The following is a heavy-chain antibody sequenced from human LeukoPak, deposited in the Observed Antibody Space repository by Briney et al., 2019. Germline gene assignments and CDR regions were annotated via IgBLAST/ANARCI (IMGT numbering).Heavy chain of an antibody. CDR2: ISSSGSTI. V-gene: IGHV3-48*03. D-gene: IGHD3-10*01. Sequence: PGGSLRLSCAASGFTFSSYEMNWVRQAPGKGLEWVSYISSSGSTIYYADSVKGRFTISRDNAKNSLYLQMNSLRAEDTAVYYCARLYYGSGSYYNEPSDYWGQGTLVTVSS. CDR1: GFTFSSYE. J-gene: IGHJ4*02. CDR3: ARLYYGSGSYYNEPSDY.